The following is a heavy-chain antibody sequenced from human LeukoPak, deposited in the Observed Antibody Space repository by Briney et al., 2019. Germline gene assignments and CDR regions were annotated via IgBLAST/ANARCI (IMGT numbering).Heavy chain of an antibody. D-gene: IGHD6-13*01. Sequence: SETLSLTCAVYGGSFSGYYWSWIRQPPGKGLEWIGEINHSGSTNYNPSLKSRVTISVDTSKNQFSLKLSSVTAADTAVYYCARDEYSSSWPYYFDYWGQGTLVAVSS. CDR3: ARDEYSSSWPYYFDY. CDR1: GGSFSGYY. J-gene: IGHJ4*02. CDR2: INHSGST. V-gene: IGHV4-34*01.